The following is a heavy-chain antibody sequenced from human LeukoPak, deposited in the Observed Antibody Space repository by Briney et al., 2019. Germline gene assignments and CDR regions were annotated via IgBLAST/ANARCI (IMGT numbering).Heavy chain of an antibody. CDR3: ARDCGVSYGIDF. CDR1: GYTFSDYW. CDR2: IQQDGSEK. V-gene: IGHV3-7*04. D-gene: IGHD5-18*01. J-gene: IGHJ4*02. Sequence: AGGSLRLSCAASGYTFSDYWMSWVRQAPGKGLEWVANIQQDGSEKYYVDSVKGRFTISRDNAKKSLFLQVSSLRGEDTAVYYCARDCGVSYGIDFWGQGTLVTVSS.